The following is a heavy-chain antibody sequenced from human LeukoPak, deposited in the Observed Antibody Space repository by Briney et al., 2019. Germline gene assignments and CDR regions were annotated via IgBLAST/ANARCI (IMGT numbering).Heavy chain of an antibody. Sequence: GSLRLSCAASGFTFSSYGMHWVRQAPGKGLEWVAVISYDGSNKYYADSVKGRFTISRDNSKNTLYLQMNSLRAEDTAVYYCAKVPNSGSYSSDYWGQGTLVTVSS. V-gene: IGHV3-30*18. CDR1: GFTFSSYG. D-gene: IGHD1-26*01. CDR2: ISYDGSNK. CDR3: AKVPNSGSYSSDY. J-gene: IGHJ4*02.